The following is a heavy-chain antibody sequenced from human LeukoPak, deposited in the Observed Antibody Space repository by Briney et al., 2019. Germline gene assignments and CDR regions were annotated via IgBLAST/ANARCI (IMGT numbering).Heavy chain of an antibody. Sequence: GGSLRLSCAASGFTFSSYSMNWVRQAPGKGLEWVANIQHDGSGEFYVDSVKGRFTISRDNARNLLFLQMDSLRVEDSAVYYCARDPLRRFDYWGQGTQVTVSS. CDR2: IQHDGSGE. D-gene: IGHD6-6*01. V-gene: IGHV3-7*01. CDR3: ARDPLRRFDY. J-gene: IGHJ4*02. CDR1: GFTFSSYS.